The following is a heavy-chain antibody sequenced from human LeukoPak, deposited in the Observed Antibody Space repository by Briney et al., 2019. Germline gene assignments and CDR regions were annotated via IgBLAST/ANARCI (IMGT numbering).Heavy chain of an antibody. CDR3: ARQEYYDSSGSPPGGDAFDI. CDR1: GYSLTSYW. Sequence: AESLKISCKGSGYSLTSYWIGWVRQMPGKGLEWMGIIYPGDSDTRYSPSFQGQVTISADKSISTAYLQWSSLKASDTAMYYCARQEYYDSSGSPPGGDAFDIWGQGTMVTVSS. CDR2: IYPGDSDT. J-gene: IGHJ3*02. D-gene: IGHD3-22*01. V-gene: IGHV5-51*01.